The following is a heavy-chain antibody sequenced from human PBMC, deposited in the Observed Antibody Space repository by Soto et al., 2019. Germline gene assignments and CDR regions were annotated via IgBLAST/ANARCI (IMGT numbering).Heavy chain of an antibody. CDR1: GFTFSSYG. CDR2: IWYDGSNK. CDR3: ARDKIQLRLYYYYYYGMDV. J-gene: IGHJ6*02. V-gene: IGHV3-33*01. D-gene: IGHD5-18*01. Sequence: GGSLRLSCAASGFTFSSYGMHWVRQAPGKGLEWVAVIWYDGSNKYYADSVKGRFTISRDNSKNTLYLQMNSLRAEDTAVYYCARDKIQLRLYYYYYYGMDVWGQGTTVTVSS.